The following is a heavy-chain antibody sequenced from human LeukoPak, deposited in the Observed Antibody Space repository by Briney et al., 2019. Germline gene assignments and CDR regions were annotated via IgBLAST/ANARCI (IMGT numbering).Heavy chain of an antibody. J-gene: IGHJ6*03. Sequence: ASVKVSCKASGYTFTGYYMHWVRQAPGQGLEWMGWINPNSGGTNYAQKFQGRVTMTRDTSISTAYMELSRLRSDDTAVYYCAREAAAATGLAQGYYYYMDVWGKGTTVTVSS. CDR1: GYTFTGYY. CDR3: AREAAAATGLAQGYYYYMDV. CDR2: INPNSGGT. D-gene: IGHD6-13*01. V-gene: IGHV1-2*02.